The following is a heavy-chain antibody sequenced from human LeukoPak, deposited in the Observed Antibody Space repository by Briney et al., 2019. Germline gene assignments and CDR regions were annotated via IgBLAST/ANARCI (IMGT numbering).Heavy chain of an antibody. CDR2: MYYSGST. J-gene: IGHJ5*02. Sequence: KPSQTLSLTCTVSGGSISSGDYYWSWIRQPPGKGLEWVAYMYYSGSTYYNPSLKSRVVISVDTSKNQFSLKLSSVTAADTAVYYCARPYYYDSRIDPWGQGTLVTVSS. CDR1: GGSISSGDYY. D-gene: IGHD3-22*01. V-gene: IGHV4-30-4*01. CDR3: ARPYYYDSRIDP.